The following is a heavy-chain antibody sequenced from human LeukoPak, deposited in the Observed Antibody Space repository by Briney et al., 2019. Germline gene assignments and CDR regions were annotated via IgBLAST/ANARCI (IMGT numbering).Heavy chain of an antibody. D-gene: IGHD3-3*01. CDR3: ATNFGEWLGYLDY. CDR1: GGSTSSYY. CDR2: IYYTGNT. V-gene: IGHV4-59*01. Sequence: KASETLSLTCTVSGGSTSSYYWSWIRQTPGKGLEWIGYIYYTGNTNYNPSLKSRVTISLDTSKNQFSLELSSVTAADTAVYYCATNFGEWLGYLDYWGQGTLVTVSS. J-gene: IGHJ4*02.